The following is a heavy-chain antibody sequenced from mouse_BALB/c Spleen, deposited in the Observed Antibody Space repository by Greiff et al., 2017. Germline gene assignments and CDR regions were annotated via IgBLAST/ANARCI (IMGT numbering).Heavy chain of an antibody. CDR3: ARDWDDYAMDY. CDR2: IWAGGST. CDR1: GFSLTSYG. D-gene: IGHD4-1*01. V-gene: IGHV2-9*02. Sequence: QVQLQESGPGLVAPSQSLSITCTVSGFSLTSYGVHWVRQPPGKGLEWLGVIWAGGSTNYNSALMSRLSISKDNSKSQVLLKMNSLQTDDTAMYYCARDWDDYAMDYWGQGTSVTVSS. J-gene: IGHJ4*01.